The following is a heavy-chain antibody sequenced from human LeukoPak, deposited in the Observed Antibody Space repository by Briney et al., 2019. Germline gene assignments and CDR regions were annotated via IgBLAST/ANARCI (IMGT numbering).Heavy chain of an antibody. D-gene: IGHD3-22*01. V-gene: IGHV3-53*01. CDR2: IYSGGTT. J-gene: IGHJ4*02. CDR1: GFTVSSNH. CDR3: AREYYSDSSGSDY. Sequence: PGGSLRLSCAASGFTVSSNHMSWVRQAPGKGLEWVSLIYSGGTTYYADSVKGRFTISRDNSKNTLYLQMNSLRAEDTAVYYCAREYYSDSSGSDYWGQGTLVTVSS.